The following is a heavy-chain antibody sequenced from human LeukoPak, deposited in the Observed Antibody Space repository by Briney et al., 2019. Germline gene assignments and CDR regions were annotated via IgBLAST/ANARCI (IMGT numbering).Heavy chain of an antibody. D-gene: IGHD7-27*01. CDR2: MSPNSGDT. Sequence: GASVKVSCKASGFVFTSYGFNWVRQATGQRPEWMGWMSPNSGDTGYAQKFQDRDTMTRNTSISTAYMELSSLRSDDTAVYYCARGPPNWGYDYWGPGTLVTVSS. V-gene: IGHV1-8*01. CDR3: ARGPPNWGYDY. CDR1: GFVFTSYG. J-gene: IGHJ4*02.